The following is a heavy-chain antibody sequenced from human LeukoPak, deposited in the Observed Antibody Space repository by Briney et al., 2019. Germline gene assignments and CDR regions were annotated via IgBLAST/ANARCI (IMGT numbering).Heavy chain of an antibody. CDR2: ISSGSSTI. CDR3: ARDILTGYWAFDY. J-gene: IGHJ4*02. D-gene: IGHD3-9*01. V-gene: IGHV3-48*04. CDR1: GFTFSSYS. Sequence: PGGSLRLSCAASGFTFSSYSMNWVRQAPGKGLEWVSYISSGSSTIYYADSVKGRFTISRDNAKNSLYLQMNSLRAEDTAVYYCARDILTGYWAFDYWGQGTLVTVSS.